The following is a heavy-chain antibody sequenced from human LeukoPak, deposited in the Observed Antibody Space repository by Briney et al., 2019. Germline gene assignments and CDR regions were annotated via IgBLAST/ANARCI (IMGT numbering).Heavy chain of an antibody. CDR2: MWYDGNNK. J-gene: IGHJ4*02. V-gene: IGHV3-33*01. Sequence: GGSLRLSCAASGXTFSNSGMHWVRQAPGKGLEWVAVMWYDGNNKYYADSVKGRFTISRDTSKNTLYLQMNSLRTEDTAVYYCARNGTYNGSYFYDYWGQGSLVTVSS. D-gene: IGHD1-26*01. CDR3: ARNGTYNGSYFYDY. CDR1: GXTFSNSG.